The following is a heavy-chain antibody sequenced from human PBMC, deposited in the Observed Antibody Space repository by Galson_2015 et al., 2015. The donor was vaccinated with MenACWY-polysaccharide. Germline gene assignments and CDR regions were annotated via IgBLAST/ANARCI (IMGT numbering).Heavy chain of an antibody. Sequence: ETLSLTCSVSGGSISTGSYYWGWIRQPPGKGLEWIGTIYYGGSTYYNPSLKSRDTISVDTSKNQFPLKLTSVTAADTAVYYCARQGGSGRSHDYWGQGTLVTVSS. CDR2: IYYGGST. D-gene: IGHD5-12*01. V-gene: IGHV4-39*01. CDR3: ARQGGSGRSHDY. CDR1: GGSISTGSYY. J-gene: IGHJ4*02.